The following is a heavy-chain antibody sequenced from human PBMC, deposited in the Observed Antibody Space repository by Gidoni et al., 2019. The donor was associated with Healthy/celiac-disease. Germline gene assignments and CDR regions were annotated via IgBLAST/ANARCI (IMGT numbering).Heavy chain of an antibody. V-gene: IGHV2-26*01. CDR1: GFSLSNARMG. Sequence: QVPLKDSGPVLVHPTETPTLTCTVPGFSLSNARMGVSWIRQPPGKALEWLAHIFSNDEKSYSTSLKSRLTISKDTAKSQVVLTMTNMDPVDTATYYCARMEVEMYYFDYWGQGTLVTVSS. D-gene: IGHD2-15*01. CDR2: IFSNDEK. CDR3: ARMEVEMYYFDY. J-gene: IGHJ4*02.